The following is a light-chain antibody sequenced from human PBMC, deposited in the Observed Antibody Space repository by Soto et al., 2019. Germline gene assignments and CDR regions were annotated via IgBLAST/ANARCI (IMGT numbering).Light chain of an antibody. J-gene: IGKJ3*01. CDR3: QLFNSYSFT. CDR2: DAS. V-gene: IGKV1-13*02. Sequence: AIQLTQSPSSLSASVGDRVTITCRASQGISSALAWYQQKPGKAPKLLIYDASSLESGVPSMFSGSASGTDFTLTISSLQPEDFATYYCQLFNSYSFTFGPGTTVDIK. CDR1: QGISSA.